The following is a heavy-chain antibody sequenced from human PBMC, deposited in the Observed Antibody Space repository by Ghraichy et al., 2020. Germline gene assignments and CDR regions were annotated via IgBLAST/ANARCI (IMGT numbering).Heavy chain of an antibody. Sequence: ASVKVSCKASGYTFTTYALNWVRQAPGQRPEWVGWINANTGNPTYVQGFTGRFDFSVDTSVSTAYLEINSLKPEDTAIYYCARGPWERLLKALDYWGQGTLVTVS. CDR1: GYTFTTYA. D-gene: IGHD1-1*01. J-gene: IGHJ4*02. V-gene: IGHV7-4-1*02. CDR2: INANTGNP. CDR3: ARGPWERLLKALDY.